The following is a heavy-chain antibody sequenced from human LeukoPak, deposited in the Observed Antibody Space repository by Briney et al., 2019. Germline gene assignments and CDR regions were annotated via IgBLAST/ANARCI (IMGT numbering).Heavy chain of an antibody. J-gene: IGHJ4*02. CDR1: GGSISSSSYY. V-gene: IGHV4-39*01. Sequence: PSETLSLTCTVSGGSISSSSYYWGWIRQPPGTGLEWIGSIYYSGSTYYNPSLKSRVTISVDTSKNQFSLKLSSVTAADTAVYYCARQSGYYYDSSGLPFDYWGQGTLVTVSS. CDR3: ARQSGYYYDSSGLPFDY. D-gene: IGHD3-22*01. CDR2: IYYSGST.